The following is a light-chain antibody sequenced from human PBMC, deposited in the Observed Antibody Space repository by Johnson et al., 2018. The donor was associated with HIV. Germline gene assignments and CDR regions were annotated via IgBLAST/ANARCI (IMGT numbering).Light chain of an antibody. CDR3: GTWDSGLSGHYV. Sequence: QSVLTQPPSVSAAPGQKVTISCSGSSSNIGNNYVSWYQQVPGTAPKLLIYDNNKRPSGIPDRFSGSKSGTSATLGITGLQTGDEADYYCGTWDSGLSGHYVFGPGTEVTVL. CDR2: DNN. CDR1: SSNIGNNY. J-gene: IGLJ1*01. V-gene: IGLV1-51*01.